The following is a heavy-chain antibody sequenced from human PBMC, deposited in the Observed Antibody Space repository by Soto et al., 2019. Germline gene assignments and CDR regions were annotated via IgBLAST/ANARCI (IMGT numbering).Heavy chain of an antibody. J-gene: IGHJ6*02. CDR1: GGTLSRSG. CDR3: ARCPQPPDTADPYAVDV. V-gene: IGHV1-69*18. D-gene: IGHD5-18*01. Sequence: QVQLVQSGTEVKKPGASVKVSCKASGGTLSRSGFHWVRQAPGQGLEWMGMIVPSVDTTNYAQKFQARVTISADQYTSTVYMELRSLRSEDTAVDYCARCPQPPDTADPYAVDVWGQGTRVIVSS. CDR2: IVPSVDTT.